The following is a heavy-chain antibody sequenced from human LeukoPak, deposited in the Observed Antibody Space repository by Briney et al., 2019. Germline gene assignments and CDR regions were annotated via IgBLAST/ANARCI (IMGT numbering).Heavy chain of an antibody. CDR3: TTVTWTTVIEY. CDR2: IKSETGGGTT. D-gene: IGHD4-17*01. Sequence: PGGSLRLSCAAAGSPFTNAWMSWVRQAPGKGLEWVGRIKSETGGGTTDYPAPVKGRFSISRDDSKNTLYLQMNSLKTEDTAVYYCTTVTWTTVIEYWGQGTLVTVSS. CDR1: GSPFTNAW. J-gene: IGHJ4*02. V-gene: IGHV3-15*01.